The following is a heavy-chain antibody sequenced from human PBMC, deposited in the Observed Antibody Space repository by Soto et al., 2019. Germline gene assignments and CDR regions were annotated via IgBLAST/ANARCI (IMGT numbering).Heavy chain of an antibody. D-gene: IGHD3-10*01. CDR1: GFTFNSYG. CDR2: ISFDGRNT. J-gene: IGHJ2*01. Sequence: SCAASGFTFNSYGMHWVRQAPGKGLEWVVVISFDGRNTYYADSVKGRFTISRDNSKNTLYLQMNSLRAEDTAVYYCARDPLYYYGSGSYYPGYFDLWGRGTLVTVSS. V-gene: IGHV3-30*03. CDR3: ARDPLYYYGSGSYYPGYFDL.